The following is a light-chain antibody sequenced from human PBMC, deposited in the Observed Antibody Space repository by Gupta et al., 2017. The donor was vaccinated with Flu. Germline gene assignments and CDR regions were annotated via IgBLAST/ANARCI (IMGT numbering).Light chain of an antibody. CDR2: QDD. J-gene: IGLJ1*01. V-gene: IGLV3-1*01. CDR3: QVWHRSVGV. Sequence: SYEVTQSVSLSVSPQQTATIRCSGDELDDKYVSWFQQRAGQSPKLIIFQDDQRPSGIPERFSGYKSGNTATITISESQDIDEASYYCQVWHRSVGVFGSGTKVTVL. CDR1: ELDDKY.